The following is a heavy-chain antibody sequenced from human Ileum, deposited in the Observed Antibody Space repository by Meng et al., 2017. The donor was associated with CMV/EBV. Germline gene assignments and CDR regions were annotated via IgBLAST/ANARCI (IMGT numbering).Heavy chain of an antibody. CDR2: IDTNTGNP. J-gene: IGHJ4*02. Sequence: QVQLVQSGSELKEPGASVKVSCKTSGYSFTSYGINWVREAPGQRLEWMGWIDTNTGNPAYAQDFTGRFVFSLDTSVSTAYLQISSLRAEDTAVYYCTRGDGAHTAKYDFWGRGTRVT. CDR3: TRGDGAHTAKYDF. D-gene: IGHD5-18*01. CDR1: GYSFTSYG. V-gene: IGHV7-4-1*02.